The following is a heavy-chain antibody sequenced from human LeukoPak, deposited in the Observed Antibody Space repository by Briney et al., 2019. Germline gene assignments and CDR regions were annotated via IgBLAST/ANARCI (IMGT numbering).Heavy chain of an antibody. CDR3: ARGDFCSSSSCYLRPMDV. Sequence: SSETLSLTCTVSGGSIDSSSYYWGWIRQPPGKGLEWIGSIYYSGSTYYNPSLKSRVTISVDTSKNQFSLKLRSVTAADTAIYYCARGDFCSSSSCYLRPMDVWGKGTTVTVSS. V-gene: IGHV4-39*01. CDR1: GGSIDSSSYY. CDR2: IYYSGST. J-gene: IGHJ6*03. D-gene: IGHD2-2*01.